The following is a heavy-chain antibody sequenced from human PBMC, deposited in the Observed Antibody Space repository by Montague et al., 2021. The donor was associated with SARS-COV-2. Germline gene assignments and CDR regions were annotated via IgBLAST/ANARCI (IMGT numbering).Heavy chain of an antibody. CDR2: ISHSGST. CDR1: VGCFIGEY. V-gene: IGHV4-34*01. CDR3: ARVRYYGSGTSLGMDV. Sequence: SETLSLTCAGYVGCFIGEYWSRTRQHPGKGLEWYGDISHSGSTNYNPSLKSRVTISVDTSKNQFSLKLSSVTAADTAVYYCARVRYYGSGTSLGMDVWGQGTTVTVSS. D-gene: IGHD3-10*01. J-gene: IGHJ6*02.